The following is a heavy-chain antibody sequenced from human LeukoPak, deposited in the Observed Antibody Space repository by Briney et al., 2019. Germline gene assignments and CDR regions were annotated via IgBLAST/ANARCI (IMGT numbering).Heavy chain of an antibody. CDR1: GFTFSSSG. V-gene: IGHV3-33*01. D-gene: IGHD1-1*01. J-gene: IGHJ4*02. CDR2: IWYHGRNE. CDR3: ARDSAVGRLGS. Sequence: GGSLRLSCAASGFTFSSSGFHWVRQAPGKGLEWVADIWYHGRNEYYADSAKGRFTISRDNSKNTLYLQMNSLRAEDTAVYYCARDSAVGRLGSWGQGTLVTVSS.